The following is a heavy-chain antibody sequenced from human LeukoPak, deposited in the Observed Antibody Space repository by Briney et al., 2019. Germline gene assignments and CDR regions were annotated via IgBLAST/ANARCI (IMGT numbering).Heavy chain of an antibody. CDR3: ERSKVVAEAGKSWFDP. Sequence: GGSLRLSCAASGFTFSKYWMNWVRQAPGKGLERVATISQDGSQKHLADFVKGRFTISRDNARNSLYLQMSSLRGDDTAVYYCERSKVVAEAGKSWFDPWGQGTRVTVTS. D-gene: IGHD6-13*01. J-gene: IGHJ5*01. V-gene: IGHV3-7*01. CDR1: GFTFSKYW. CDR2: ISQDGSQK.